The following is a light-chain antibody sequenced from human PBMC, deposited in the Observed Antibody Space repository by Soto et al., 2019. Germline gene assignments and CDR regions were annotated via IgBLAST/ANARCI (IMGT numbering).Light chain of an antibody. V-gene: IGLV2-14*01. J-gene: IGLJ1*01. CDR3: RSYNSSGTPYV. CDR1: SSDVGGYNY. CDR2: EVS. Sequence: QSVLTQPASVSGSPGQSITISCTGTSSDVGGYNYVSWYQQHPGKAPKLMIYEVSNRPSGVSNRFSGSKSGNTASLSISGLQAEDEADYYCRSYNSSGTPYVFGTGTKVTVL.